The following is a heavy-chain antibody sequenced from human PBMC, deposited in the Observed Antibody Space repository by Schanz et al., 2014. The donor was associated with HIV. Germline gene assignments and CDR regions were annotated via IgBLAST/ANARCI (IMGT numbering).Heavy chain of an antibody. CDR2: IKQDGGEK. CDR1: GFTFSRYW. Sequence: EVQLVESGGGLVQPGGSLRLSCAASGFTFSRYWMNWVRQAPGKGLEWVASIKQDGGEKHYVASVKGRFTISRDNSKSTLYLQMNSLRVEDTAIYYCARATRGIGYCTNGVCYGEDQWGQGTLVTVSS. CDR3: ARATRGIGYCTNGVCYGEDQ. V-gene: IGHV3-7*03. D-gene: IGHD2-8*01. J-gene: IGHJ4*02.